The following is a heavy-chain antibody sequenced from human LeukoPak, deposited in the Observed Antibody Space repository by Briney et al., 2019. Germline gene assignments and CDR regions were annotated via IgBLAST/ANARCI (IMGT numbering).Heavy chain of an antibody. D-gene: IGHD2-2*01. CDR1: GFIFRSFS. CDR3: ARADCSSSTCYLRRSWFDP. J-gene: IGHJ5*02. CDR2: ISTSSRYI. V-gene: IGHV3-21*01. Sequence: GGSLRLSCAASGFIFRSFSMTWVRQAPGKGLEWVSSISTSSRYIYYKDSVRGRFTISRDDAKNSLYLEMNSLRAEDTAVYYCARADCSSSTCYLRRSWFDPWGQGTLVTVSS.